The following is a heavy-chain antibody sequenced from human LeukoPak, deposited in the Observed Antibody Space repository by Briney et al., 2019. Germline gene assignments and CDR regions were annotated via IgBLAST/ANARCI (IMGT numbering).Heavy chain of an antibody. J-gene: IGHJ6*02. Sequence: GGSLRLSCAASGFTFSSYSMNWVRQAPGKGLEWVSSISSSSSYIYYADSVKGRFTISRDNAKNSLCLQMNSLRAEDTAVYYCARVSGSYSPYYYYGMDVWGQGTTVTVSS. V-gene: IGHV3-21*01. CDR2: ISSSSSYI. CDR1: GFTFSSYS. D-gene: IGHD1-26*01. CDR3: ARVSGSYSPYYYYGMDV.